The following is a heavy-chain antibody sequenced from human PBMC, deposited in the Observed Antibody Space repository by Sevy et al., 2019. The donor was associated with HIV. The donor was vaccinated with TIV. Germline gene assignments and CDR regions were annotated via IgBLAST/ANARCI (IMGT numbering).Heavy chain of an antibody. CDR2: IWYDGSNR. CDR3: AREGLAVAGIGYYFEY. D-gene: IGHD6-19*01. J-gene: IGHJ4*02. CDR1: VFSFNGYG. Sequence: GGSLRLSCTASVFSFNGYGMHWVRQAPGKGLEWVALIWYDGSNRSYLDSVKGRFTVSRDNSKNTLYLQMNSLRAEDTAVYYCAREGLAVAGIGYYFEYWGQGTLVTVSS. V-gene: IGHV3-33*01.